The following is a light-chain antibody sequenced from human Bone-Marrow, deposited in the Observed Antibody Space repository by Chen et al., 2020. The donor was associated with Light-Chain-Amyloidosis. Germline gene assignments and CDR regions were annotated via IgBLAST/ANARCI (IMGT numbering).Light chain of an antibody. Sequence: DIVMTQSPDSLAVSLGERATINCKSSDSLLYRSNNKNYLGWYQQKPGQSPKLLMYWASTRESGVPDRFSGSGSGTDFTLTISSLQAEDVAVYYCQQYYSTPYTVGKGTKLEIQ. J-gene: IGKJ2*01. CDR3: QQYYSTPYT. V-gene: IGKV4-1*01. CDR2: WAS. CDR1: DSLLYRSNNKNY.